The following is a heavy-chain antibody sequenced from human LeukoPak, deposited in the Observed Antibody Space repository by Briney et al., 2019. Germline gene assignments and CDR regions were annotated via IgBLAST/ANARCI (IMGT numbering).Heavy chain of an antibody. CDR1: GFTVSSNY. CDR2: IYSGGST. V-gene: IGHV3-66*01. J-gene: IGHJ6*02. Sequence: GGSLRLSCAASGFTVSSNYMSWVRQAPGKGLEWVSVIYSGGSTYYADSVKGRFTISRDNSKNTLYLQMNSLRAEDTAVYYCAKDSSAGTSVTGFGMDVWGQGTTVTVSS. CDR3: AKDSSAGTSVTGFGMDV. D-gene: IGHD3-9*01.